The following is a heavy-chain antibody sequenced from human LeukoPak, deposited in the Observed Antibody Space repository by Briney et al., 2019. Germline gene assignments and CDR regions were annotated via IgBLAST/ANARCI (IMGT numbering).Heavy chain of an antibody. CDR3: ARPPGIAAAWLDP. D-gene: IGHD6-13*01. Sequence: SETLSLTCTVSGGSIGSSSYNWGWIRQPPGKGLEWIGIIDNTGSTYYNPSLKSRVAISVDTSKDQLSLKLSSVTAADTAVYYCARPPGIAAAWLDPWGQGTLVTVSS. CDR1: GGSIGSSSYN. CDR2: IDNTGST. V-gene: IGHV4-39*01. J-gene: IGHJ5*02.